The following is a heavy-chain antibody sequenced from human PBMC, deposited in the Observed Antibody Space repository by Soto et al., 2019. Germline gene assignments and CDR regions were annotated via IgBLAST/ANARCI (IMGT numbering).Heavy chain of an antibody. CDR2: ISGSGGST. J-gene: IGHJ4*02. CDR3: AKDGVVATIFFRTNYDY. CDR1: GFTFSSYA. D-gene: IGHD5-12*01. V-gene: IGHV3-23*01. Sequence: GGSLRLSCAASGFTFSSYAMSWVRQAPGKGLEWVSAISGSGGSTYYADSVKGRFTISRDNSKNTLYLQMNSLRAEDTAVYYCAKDGVVATIFFRTNYDYWGQGTLVTVSS.